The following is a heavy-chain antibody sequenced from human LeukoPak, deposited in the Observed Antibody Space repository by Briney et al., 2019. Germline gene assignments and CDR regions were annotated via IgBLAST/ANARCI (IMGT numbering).Heavy chain of an antibody. D-gene: IGHD4-17*01. CDR3: ARDPETTVTTSVDY. V-gene: IGHV7-4-1*02. J-gene: IGHJ4*02. CDR2: INTNTGNP. Sequence: ASVKVSCKASGYTFTNYAMNWVRQAPGQGLEWMGWINTNTGNPTYAQGFTRRFVFSLDTSVSTAYLQISGLKAEDTAVYYCARDPETTVTTSVDYWGQGTLVTVSS. CDR1: GYTFTNYA.